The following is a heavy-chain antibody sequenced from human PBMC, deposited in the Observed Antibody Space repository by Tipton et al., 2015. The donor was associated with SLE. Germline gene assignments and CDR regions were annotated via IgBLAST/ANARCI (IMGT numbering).Heavy chain of an antibody. D-gene: IGHD1-14*01. Sequence: SLRLSCAASGFTFSSYAMSWVRQAPGKGLGWVSLISSSGSATYYADSVQGRFAISRDNSKNTVYLQMNSLRAEDTAVYYCARDRTRQLDYWGQGTLVTVSS. V-gene: IGHV3-23*01. CDR1: GFTFSSYA. CDR2: ISSSGSAT. CDR3: ARDRTRQLDY. J-gene: IGHJ4*02.